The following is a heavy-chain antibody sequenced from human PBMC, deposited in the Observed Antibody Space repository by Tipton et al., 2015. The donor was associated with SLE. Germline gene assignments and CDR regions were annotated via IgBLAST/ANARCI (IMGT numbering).Heavy chain of an antibody. CDR3: ARELRIVGAKGWCDP. Sequence: SLRLSCAASGFTVSSNYMSWVRQAPGKGLEWVSVIYSGGSTYYADSVKGRFTISRDNSKNTLYLQMNSLRAEDTAVYYCARELRIVGAKGWCDPAGQGTLVTVSS. CDR1: GFTVSSNY. CDR2: IYSGGST. J-gene: IGHJ5*02. V-gene: IGHV3-53*05. D-gene: IGHD1-26*01.